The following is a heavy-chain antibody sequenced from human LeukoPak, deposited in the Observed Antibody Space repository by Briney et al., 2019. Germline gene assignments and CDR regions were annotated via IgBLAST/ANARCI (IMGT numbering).Heavy chain of an antibody. CDR2: ISSSSSYI. Sequence: PGGSLRLSCAASGFTFSSYSMNWVRQAPGKGPEWVSSISSSSSYIYYADSVKGRFTISRDNAKNSLYLQMNSLRAEDTAVYYCARDYDVWSAYSDDWFDPWGQGTLVTVSS. CDR1: GFTFSSYS. CDR3: ARDYDVWSAYSDDWFDP. V-gene: IGHV3-21*01. J-gene: IGHJ5*02. D-gene: IGHD3-3*01.